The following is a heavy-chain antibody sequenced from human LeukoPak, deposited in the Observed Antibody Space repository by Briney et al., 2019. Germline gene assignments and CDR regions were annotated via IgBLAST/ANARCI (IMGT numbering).Heavy chain of an antibody. CDR1: GFTVSSNY. CDR3: ARGLGSYSYYFDY. Sequence: PGGSLRLSCAASGFTVSSNYMSWVRQAPGKGLEWVSVIYSGGSTYYADSVKGRFTISRDNSKNTLYLQMNSLRAEDTAVYYCARGLGSYSYYFDYWGQGTLATVSS. CDR2: IYSGGST. V-gene: IGHV3-66*01. D-gene: IGHD3-10*01. J-gene: IGHJ4*02.